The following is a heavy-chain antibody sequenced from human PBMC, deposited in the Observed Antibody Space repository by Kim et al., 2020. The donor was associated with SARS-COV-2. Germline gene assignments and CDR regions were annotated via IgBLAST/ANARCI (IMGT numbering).Heavy chain of an antibody. CDR1: GGSISSGGYY. Sequence: SETLSLTCTVSGGSISSGGYYWSWIRQHPGKGLEWIGYIYYSGSTYYNPSLKSRVTISVDTSKNQFSLKLSSVTAADTAVYYCARDHGGRGPYYYGMDVWGQGTTVTVSS. CDR2: IYYSGST. CDR3: ARDHGGRGPYYYGMDV. D-gene: IGHD1-26*01. J-gene: IGHJ6*02. V-gene: IGHV4-31*03.